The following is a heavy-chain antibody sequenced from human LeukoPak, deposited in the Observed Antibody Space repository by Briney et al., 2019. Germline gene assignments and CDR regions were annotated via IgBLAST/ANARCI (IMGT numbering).Heavy chain of an antibody. V-gene: IGHV3-23*01. CDR2: INGGGDTT. Sequence: PGRSLRLSCAASGFTFSNYWVSCARQAPGRGLDWVSAINGGGDTTYYADSVKGRFTISRDNSKNTLYLQINSLKAEDTAVYYCAKDLGKAHYYAGSGYPGYGDTFDIWGQGTMVIVSS. D-gene: IGHD3-22*01. CDR3: AKDLGKAHYYAGSGYPGYGDTFDI. J-gene: IGHJ3*02. CDR1: GFTFSNYW.